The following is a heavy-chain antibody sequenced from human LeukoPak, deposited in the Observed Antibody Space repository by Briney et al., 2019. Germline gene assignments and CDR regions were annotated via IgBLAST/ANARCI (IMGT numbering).Heavy chain of an antibody. J-gene: IGHJ6*02. CDR3: ARDRHYYYGMDV. CDR1: GFTVSSNY. Sequence: GGSLRLPCAASGFTVSSNYMSWVRQAPGKGLEWVAGIYSDGSTYYADSVKGRFTISRDNSKNTLYLQMNSLRAEDTAVYYCARDRHYYYGMDVWGQGTTVTVSS. V-gene: IGHV3-66*01. CDR2: IYSDGST.